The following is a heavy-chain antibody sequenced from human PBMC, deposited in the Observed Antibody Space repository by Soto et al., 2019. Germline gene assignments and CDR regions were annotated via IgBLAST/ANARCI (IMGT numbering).Heavy chain of an antibody. J-gene: IGHJ6*02. D-gene: IGHD3-3*01. CDR1: GFTVSSNY. V-gene: IGHV3-53*01. CDR3: ARERGDFWSGRYGMDV. Sequence: GGSLRLSCAASGFTVSSNYMSWVRQAPGKGLEWVSVIYSGGSTYYADSVKGRFTISRDNSKNTLYLQMNSLRAEGTAVYYCARERGDFWSGRYGMDVWGQGTTVTVSS. CDR2: IYSGGST.